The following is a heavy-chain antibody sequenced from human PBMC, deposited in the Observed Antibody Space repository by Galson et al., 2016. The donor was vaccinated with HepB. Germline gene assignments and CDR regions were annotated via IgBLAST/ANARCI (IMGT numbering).Heavy chain of an antibody. Sequence: ETLSLTCIVSGGSISSYYWSWIRQPPGKGLEWIAYIFYSGSTKYNPSLNSRVTISLGTSKNQFSLQLSSVTAADTAVYYCARVTAVTYDSFDIWGQETMVTVSS. V-gene: IGHV4-59*01. CDR1: GGSISSYY. D-gene: IGHD4-17*01. CDR2: IFYSGST. J-gene: IGHJ3*02. CDR3: ARVTAVTYDSFDI.